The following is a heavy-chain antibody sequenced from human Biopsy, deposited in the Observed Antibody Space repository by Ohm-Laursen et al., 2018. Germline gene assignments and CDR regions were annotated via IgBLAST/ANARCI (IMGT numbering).Heavy chain of an antibody. CDR3: ARLTGDPSY. CDR1: GGSIKSYY. J-gene: IGHJ4*02. V-gene: IGHV4-59*01. D-gene: IGHD7-27*01. Sequence: TLSLTCTVSGGSIKSYYWNWIQQSPGKGLEWIGFIYYTGHTNYNPSLKSRATISVDTSKNQFSLKVISVTAADTAVYYCARLTGDPSYWGQGILVTVSS. CDR2: IYYTGHT.